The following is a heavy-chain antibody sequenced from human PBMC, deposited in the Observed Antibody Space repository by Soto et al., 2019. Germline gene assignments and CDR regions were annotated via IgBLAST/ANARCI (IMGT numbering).Heavy chain of an antibody. Sequence: ETLSLTCAVYGGSFSGYYWSWIRQPPGKGLEWIGNIYYSGSTYYNPSLKSRVTISVDTSKNLFSLKLSSVTAADTAVYYCARPTIGYCSSTSCYVFDYWGQGTLVTVSS. J-gene: IGHJ4*02. D-gene: IGHD2-2*01. CDR3: ARPTIGYCSSTSCYVFDY. CDR2: IYYSGST. V-gene: IGHV4-34*01. CDR1: GGSFSGYY.